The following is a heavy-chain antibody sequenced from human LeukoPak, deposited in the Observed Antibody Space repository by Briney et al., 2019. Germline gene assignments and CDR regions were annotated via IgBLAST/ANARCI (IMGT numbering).Heavy chain of an antibody. D-gene: IGHD2-15*01. CDR2: IYYSGNT. Sequence: SETLSLTCTVSGGSISTYYWGWIRQAPGKGLEWIGSIYYSGNTYYNSSLKSRVTISVDTSKNQFSLKLSSVTAADTAVYYCARLAGGWYYYLDYWGQRTLVTVSS. V-gene: IGHV4-39*07. CDR1: GGSISTYY. J-gene: IGHJ4*02. CDR3: ARLAGGWYYYLDY.